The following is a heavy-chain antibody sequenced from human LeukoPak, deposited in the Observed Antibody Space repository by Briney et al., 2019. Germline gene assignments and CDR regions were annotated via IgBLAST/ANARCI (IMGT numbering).Heavy chain of an antibody. J-gene: IGHJ4*02. CDR1: GFTFSTYW. V-gene: IGHV3-74*01. D-gene: IGHD1-1*01. Sequence: PGGSLRLSCAASGFTFSTYWMHWVRQAPGKGLVWVSRLNRDGSTTNYADSVKGRFTVSRDNAKNMLYLQMDSLRAEDTAVYYCATDSPETAAFDYWGQGTLVTVSS. CDR2: LNRDGSTT. CDR3: ATDSPETAAFDY.